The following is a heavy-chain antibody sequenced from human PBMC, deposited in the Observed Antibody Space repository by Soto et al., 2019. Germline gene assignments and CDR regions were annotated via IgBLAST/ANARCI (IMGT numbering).Heavy chain of an antibody. CDR3: ARDRSVTLWDH. CDR1: GGSISTGGYY. CDR2: IYYSGST. D-gene: IGHD4-17*01. J-gene: IGHJ4*02. Sequence: QVQLQESGPGLVKPSPTLSLTCTVSGGSISTGGYYWTWIRMHPVKGLEWIGYIYYSGSTYYNPSLKNQVTMSVGTSKILFSLKLSSVKASGTAVYYCARDRSVTLWDHWGQGTMVTVCS. V-gene: IGHV4-31*01.